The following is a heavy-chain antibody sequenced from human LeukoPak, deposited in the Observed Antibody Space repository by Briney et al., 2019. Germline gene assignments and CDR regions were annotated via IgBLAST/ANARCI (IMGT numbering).Heavy chain of an antibody. D-gene: IGHD2-15*01. CDR1: GFTFSSYA. V-gene: IGHV3-23*01. CDR2: ISGSGGST. CDR3: AKDLDALGSFPTSLSNY. J-gene: IGHJ4*02. Sequence: GGSLRLSCAASGFTFSSYAMGWVRQAPGKGLEWISAISGSGGSTYYADSVKGRFTISRDNSKNTLYLQMHSLRAEDTAVYYCAKDLDALGSFPTSLSNYWGQGTLVTVSS.